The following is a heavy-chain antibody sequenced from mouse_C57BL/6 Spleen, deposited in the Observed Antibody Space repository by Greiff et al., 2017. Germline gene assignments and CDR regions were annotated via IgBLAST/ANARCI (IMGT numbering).Heavy chain of an antibody. CDR1: GYTFTDYE. CDR3: TRSGYYSNYGFAY. CDR2: IDPETGGT. V-gene: IGHV1-15*01. D-gene: IGHD2-5*01. J-gene: IGHJ3*01. Sequence: VKLQQSGAELVRPGASVTLSCKASGYTFTDYEMHWVKQTPVHGLEWIGAIDPETGGTAYNQKFKGKAILTADKSSSTAYMELRSLTSEDSAVYYCTRSGYYSNYGFAYWGQGTLVTVSA.